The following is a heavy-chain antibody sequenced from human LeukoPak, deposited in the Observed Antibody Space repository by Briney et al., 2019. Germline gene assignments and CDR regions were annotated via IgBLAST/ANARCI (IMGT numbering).Heavy chain of an antibody. CDR2: IIPIFGTA. CDR3: ARDPAVAGAYNWFDP. CDR1: GGTFSSYA. D-gene: IGHD6-19*01. Sequence: ASVKVSCKASGGTFSSYAISWVRQAPGQGLEWMGGIIPIFGTANYAQKLQGRVTMTTDTSTSTAYMELRSLRSDDTAVYYCARDPAVAGAYNWFDPWGQGTLVTVSS. J-gene: IGHJ5*02. V-gene: IGHV1-69*05.